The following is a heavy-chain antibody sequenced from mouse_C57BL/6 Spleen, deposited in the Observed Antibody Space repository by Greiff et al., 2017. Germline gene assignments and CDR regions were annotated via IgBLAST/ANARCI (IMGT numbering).Heavy chain of an antibody. J-gene: IGHJ2*01. CDR1: GYTFTSYT. D-gene: IGHD2-3*01. Sequence: QVQLKESGAELARPGASVKMSCKASGYTFTSYTMHWVKQRPGQGLEWIGYINPSSGYTKYNQKFKDKATLTADKSSSTAYMQLSSLTSEDSAVYYCARSYDGYYFDYWGQGTTLTVSS. CDR3: ARSYDGYYFDY. V-gene: IGHV1-4*01. CDR2: INPSSGYT.